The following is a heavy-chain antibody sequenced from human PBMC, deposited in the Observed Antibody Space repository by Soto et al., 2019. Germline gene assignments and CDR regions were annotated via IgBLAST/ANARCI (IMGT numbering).Heavy chain of an antibody. D-gene: IGHD6-19*01. V-gene: IGHV1-69*13. Sequence: GAPVKVSCKASGGTFSSYALSWVRQAPGQGLEWMGGIIPIFGTANYAQKFQGRVTITADESTSTAYMELSSLRSEDTAVYYCARELYSSGPDYWGQGTLVTVSS. J-gene: IGHJ4*02. CDR1: GGTFSSYA. CDR2: IIPIFGTA. CDR3: ARELYSSGPDY.